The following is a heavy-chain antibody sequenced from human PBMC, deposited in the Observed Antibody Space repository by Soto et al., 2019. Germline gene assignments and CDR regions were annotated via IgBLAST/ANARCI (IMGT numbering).Heavy chain of an antibody. J-gene: IGHJ2*01. Sequence: QVTLKESGPVLVKPTETLTLTCTVSGVSLSNARMGVSWIRQPPGKALEWLAHIFSNDEKSYSTSLKSRLTISKDTSLSQVGLTMTNMDPVVTATYYCARTCGGDCYPSCWYFDLWGRGTLVTVSS. D-gene: IGHD2-21*02. CDR1: GVSLSNARMG. CDR3: ARTCGGDCYPSCWYFDL. CDR2: IFSNDEK. V-gene: IGHV2-26*01.